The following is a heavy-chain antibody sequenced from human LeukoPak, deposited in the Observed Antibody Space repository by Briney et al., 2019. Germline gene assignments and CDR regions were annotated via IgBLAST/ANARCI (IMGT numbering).Heavy chain of an antibody. V-gene: IGHV3-23*01. CDR1: GFTFSSYA. J-gene: IGHJ4*02. CDR3: AKPARTDYVDY. Sequence: GGSLRLSCTASGFTFSSYAMNWVRQAPGKGLEWVSAINGGGSSTYYADSVKGRFTISRDNSKNTLYLQMNSLRAEDTAVYYCAKPARTDYVDYWGQGTLVTVSS. CDR2: INGGGSST. D-gene: IGHD1-14*01.